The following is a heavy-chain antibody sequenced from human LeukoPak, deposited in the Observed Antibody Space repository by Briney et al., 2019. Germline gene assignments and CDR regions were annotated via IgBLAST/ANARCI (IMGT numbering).Heavy chain of an antibody. CDR3: ARVREYYFDY. Sequence: GGSLTLSCAASGFTFRSYEMKGVRQAPGKGVEGGSYISSSSSTIYYADSVKGRFTISRDNAKNSLYLQMNSLSAEDTAVYYCARVREYYFDYWGQGTLVTVSS. CDR1: GFTFRSYE. V-gene: IGHV3-48*03. CDR2: ISSSSSTI. D-gene: IGHD3-10*01. J-gene: IGHJ4*02.